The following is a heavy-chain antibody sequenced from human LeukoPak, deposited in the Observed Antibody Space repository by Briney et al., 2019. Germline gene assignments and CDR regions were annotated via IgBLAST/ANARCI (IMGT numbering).Heavy chain of an antibody. V-gene: IGHV1-2*02. J-gene: IGHJ4*02. CDR1: GYTFTGYY. CDR2: INPNSGGT. D-gene: IGHD3/OR15-3a*01. Sequence: ASVTVSCKASGYTFTGYYMHWVRQAPAPGLEWVGWINPNSGGTNYAQKFQGRVTMTRDTSISTAYMELSRLGADDTAVHYCARDSTANGFSSDYWGQGTLVTVSS. CDR3: ARDSTANGFSSDY.